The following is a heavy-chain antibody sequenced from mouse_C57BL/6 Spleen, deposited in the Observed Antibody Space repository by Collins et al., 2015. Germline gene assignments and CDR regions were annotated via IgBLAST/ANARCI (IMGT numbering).Heavy chain of an antibody. CDR1: GYTFTDYY. CDR2: IFPGSGNT. CDR3: ARPFITTVVGYFDY. Sequence: QVQLQQSGPELVKPGASVKISCKASGYTFTDYYINWVKQRPRQGLEWIGWIFPGSGNTYYNENFKDKATLTVDKSSSTAYMLLSSLTSEDSAVYFCARPFITTVVGYFDYWGQGTTLTVSS. V-gene: IGHV1-75*01. J-gene: IGHJ2*01. D-gene: IGHD1-1*01.